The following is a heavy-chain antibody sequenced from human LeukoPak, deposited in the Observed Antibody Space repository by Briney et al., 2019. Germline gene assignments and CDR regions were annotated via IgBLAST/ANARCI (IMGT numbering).Heavy chain of an antibody. CDR3: AREVDYDYVWGSYRYNPPLDY. CDR1: GGTFSSYA. V-gene: IGHV1-69*05. CDR2: IIPIFGTA. D-gene: IGHD3-16*02. Sequence: ASVKVSCKASGGTFSSYAISWVRQAPGQGLEWMGRIIPIFGTANYAQKFHGRVTITTDESTSTAYMELSSLRSEDTAVYYCAREVDYDYVWGSYRYNPPLDYWGQGTLVTVSS. J-gene: IGHJ4*02.